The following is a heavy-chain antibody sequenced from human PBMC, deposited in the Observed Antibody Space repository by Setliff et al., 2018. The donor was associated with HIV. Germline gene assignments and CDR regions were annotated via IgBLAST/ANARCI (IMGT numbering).Heavy chain of an antibody. V-gene: IGHV3-30*02. CDR1: AFTFRDYG. J-gene: IGHJ6*02. CDR2: IWYDGKNK. Sequence: PGGSLRLSCVASAFTFRDYGMHWVRQAPGKGLEWVAFIWYDGKNKNYADSVKGRFTISRDNSKNILYLQMSSLRVEDTALYYCAKELEKGLWYGDHYFYYGMDVWGQGTTVTV. D-gene: IGHD3-10*01. CDR3: AKELEKGLWYGDHYFYYGMDV.